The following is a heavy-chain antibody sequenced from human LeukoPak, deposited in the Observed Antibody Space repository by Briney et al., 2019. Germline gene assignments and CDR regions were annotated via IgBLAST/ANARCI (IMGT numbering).Heavy chain of an antibody. CDR2: IYHSGST. CDR3: ARGGPLLYYYGSGSPQFDY. CDR1: GGSISSGGYS. V-gene: IGHV4-30-2*01. Sequence: SQTLSLTCAVSGGSISSGGYSWSWIRQPPGKGLEWIGNIYHSGSTYYNPSLKSRVTISVDRSKNQFSLKLSSVTAADTAVYYCARGGPLLYYYGSGSPQFDYWGQGTLVTVSS. D-gene: IGHD3-10*01. J-gene: IGHJ4*02.